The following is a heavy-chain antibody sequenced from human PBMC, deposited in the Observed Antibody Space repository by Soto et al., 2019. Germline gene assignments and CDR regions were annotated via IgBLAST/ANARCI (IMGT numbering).Heavy chain of an antibody. CDR3: ARDVLDY. V-gene: IGHV3-7*01. CDR2: IKQDGNEK. CDR1: GLTFSSYW. Sequence: GGSLRLSCAASGLTFSSYWMSWVRQAPGKGLEWVANIKQDGNEKYYVDSVKGRFTISRDNAKNSLYLQMNSLRAEDTAVYYCARDVLDYWGQGTLVTVSS. J-gene: IGHJ4*02.